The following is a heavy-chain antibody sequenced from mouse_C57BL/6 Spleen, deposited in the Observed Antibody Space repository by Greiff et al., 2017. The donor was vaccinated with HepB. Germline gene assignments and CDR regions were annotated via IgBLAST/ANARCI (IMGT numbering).Heavy chain of an antibody. CDR1: GYTFTDYE. CDR3: TRGTTAERDY. D-gene: IGHD1-2*01. V-gene: IGHV1-15*01. J-gene: IGHJ2*01. CDR2: IDPETGGT. Sequence: VQLQQSGAELVRPGASVTLSCKASGYTFTDYEMHWVKQTPVHGLEWIGAIDPETGGTAYNQKFKGKAILTADKSSSTAYMELRSLTSEDAAVYYCTRGTTAERDYWGQGTTVTVSS.